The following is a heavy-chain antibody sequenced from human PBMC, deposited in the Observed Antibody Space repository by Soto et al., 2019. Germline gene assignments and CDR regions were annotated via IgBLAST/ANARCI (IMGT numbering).Heavy chain of an antibody. V-gene: IGHV4-30-2*01. CDR3: ARDRGRRYGMDV. CDR1: GGSISSGGYS. J-gene: IGHJ6*02. D-gene: IGHD3-10*01. CDR2: IYHSGST. Sequence: TLSLTCAVSGGSISSGGYSWSWIRQPPGKGLEWIGYIYHSGSTYYNPSLKSRVTISVDRSKNQFSLKLSSVTAADTAVYYCARDRGRRYGMDVWGQGTTVTVSS.